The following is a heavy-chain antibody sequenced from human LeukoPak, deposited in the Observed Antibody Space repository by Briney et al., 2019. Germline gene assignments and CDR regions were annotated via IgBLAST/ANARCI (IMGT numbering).Heavy chain of an antibody. J-gene: IGHJ2*01. V-gene: IGHV4-30-4*08. CDR2: IYYSGST. CDR3: ARGAYCSGGSCYYWYFDL. CDR1: GGSVSSGSYY. D-gene: IGHD2-15*01. Sequence: SETLSLTCTVSGGSVSSGSYYWSWIRQPPGKGLEWIGYIYYSGSTYYNPSLKSRVTISVDTSKNQFSLKLSSVTAADTAVYYCARGAYCSGGSCYYWYFDLWGRGTLVTVSS.